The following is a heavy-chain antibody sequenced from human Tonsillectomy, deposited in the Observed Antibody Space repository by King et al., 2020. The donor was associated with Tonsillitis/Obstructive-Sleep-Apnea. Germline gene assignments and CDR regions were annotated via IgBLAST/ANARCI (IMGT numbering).Heavy chain of an antibody. CDR2: ISGSGDNT. J-gene: IGHJ4*02. Sequence: VQLVESGGGLVQPGGSLRVSCAASGLTFISHAMSWVRQAPGKGLEWVSGISGSGDNTYYADSVKGRFTISRDNSKNTLYLQMNSLRAEDTAVYYCAKGVRHQLLISFDYWGQGTLVTVSS. CDR3: AKGVRHQLLISFDY. V-gene: IGHV3-23*04. D-gene: IGHD2-2*01. CDR1: GLTFISHA.